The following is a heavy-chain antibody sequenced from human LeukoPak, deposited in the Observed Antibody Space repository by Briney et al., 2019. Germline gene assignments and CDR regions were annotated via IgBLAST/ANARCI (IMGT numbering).Heavy chain of an antibody. CDR1: GGTFSSYA. CDR3: ASGEVEMATISAFDI. CDR2: IIPIFGTA. V-gene: IGHV1-69*06. Sequence: ASVKVSCKASGGTFSSYAISWVRQAPGQGLEWLGGIIPIFGTANYAQKFQGRVTITADKSTSTAYMELSSLRSEDTAVYYCASGEVEMATISAFDIWGQGTMVTVSS. J-gene: IGHJ3*02. D-gene: IGHD5-24*01.